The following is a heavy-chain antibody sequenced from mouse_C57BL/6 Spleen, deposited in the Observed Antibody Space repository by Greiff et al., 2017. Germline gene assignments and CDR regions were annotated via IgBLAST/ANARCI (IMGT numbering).Heavy chain of an antibody. CDR3: ARWQGYDYYYAMDY. CDR2: IDPNRGGT. V-gene: IGHV1-72*01. CDR1: GYTFTSYW. D-gene: IGHD3-1*01. J-gene: IGHJ4*01. Sequence: VQLPQPGAELVKPGASVKLSCKASGYTFTSYWMHWVKQRPGRGLEWIGRIDPNRGGTKYNEKFKSKATLTVDKPSSTAYMKLNSLTSEDSAVYYCARWQGYDYYYAMDYWVQGTSVTVSS.